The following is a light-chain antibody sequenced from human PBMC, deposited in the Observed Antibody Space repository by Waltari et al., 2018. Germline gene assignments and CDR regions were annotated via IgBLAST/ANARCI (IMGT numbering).Light chain of an antibody. J-gene: IGLJ2*01. Sequence: QSALTQPASVSGSPGQSITISCTGTSSDVGGYNYVSWYQQHPGKAPKLMIYDVSKRPSGVSNRFSGSKSGNTASLTISEDEADYYCSSYTSAAVFGGGTKLTVL. CDR1: SSDVGGYNY. CDR2: DVS. V-gene: IGLV2-14*01. CDR3: SSYTSAAV.